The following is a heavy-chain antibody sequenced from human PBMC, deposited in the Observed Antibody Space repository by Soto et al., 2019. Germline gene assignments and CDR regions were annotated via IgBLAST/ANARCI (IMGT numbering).Heavy chain of an antibody. CDR3: ARDTWFGELLPPQGMDV. D-gene: IGHD3-10*01. Sequence: GASVKVSCKASGYTFTSYGISWVRQAPGQGLEWMGWISPYNGSTNYAQKFQGWVTMTRDTSISTAYMELSRLRSDDTAVYYCARDTWFGELLPPQGMDVWGQGTTVTVSS. CDR1: GYTFTSYG. CDR2: ISPYNGST. J-gene: IGHJ6*02. V-gene: IGHV1-18*01.